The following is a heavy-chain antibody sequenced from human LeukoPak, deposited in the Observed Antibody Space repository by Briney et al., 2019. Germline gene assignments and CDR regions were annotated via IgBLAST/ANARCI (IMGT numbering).Heavy chain of an antibody. V-gene: IGHV3-48*01. CDR1: GFTFSSYS. CDR2: ISSSSSTI. Sequence: PRGSLRLSCAASGFTFSSYSMNWVRQAPGKGLEWVSYISSSSSTIYYADSVKGRFTISRDNAKNSLYLQMNSLRAEDTAVYYCAREPPSYYDSSGYCDYWGQGTLVTVSS. D-gene: IGHD3-22*01. CDR3: AREPPSYYDSSGYCDY. J-gene: IGHJ4*02.